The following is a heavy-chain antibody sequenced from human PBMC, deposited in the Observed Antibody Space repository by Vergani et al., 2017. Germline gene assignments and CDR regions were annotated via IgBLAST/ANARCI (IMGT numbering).Heavy chain of an antibody. V-gene: IGHV3-15*01. J-gene: IGHJ4*02. CDR3: TTGGLGYCSSTSCYTFDY. Sequence: EVQLVESGGGLVKPGGSLRLSCAASGFTFSNAWMSWVRQAPGKGLEWVGRIKSKTDGGTTDYAAPVKGRFTISRDDSKNTLYLQMNSLKTEDTAVYYCTTGGLGYCSSTSCYTFDYWGQGTLVTVSS. CDR1: GFTFSNAW. D-gene: IGHD2-2*02. CDR2: IKSKTDGGTT.